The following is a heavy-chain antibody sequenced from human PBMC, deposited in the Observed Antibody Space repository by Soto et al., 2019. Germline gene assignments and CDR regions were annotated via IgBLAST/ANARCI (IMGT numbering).Heavy chain of an antibody. CDR1: GGSFSGYY. V-gene: IGHV4-34*01. CDR3: ARGAPLYSGYDYADFDY. Sequence: PSETLSLTCAVYGGSFSGYYWSWIRQPPGKGLEWIGEINHSGSTNYNPSLKSRVTISVDTSKNQFSLKLSSVTAADTAVYYCARGAPLYSGYDYADFDYCGQGTLVTVSS. D-gene: IGHD5-12*01. CDR2: INHSGST. J-gene: IGHJ4*02.